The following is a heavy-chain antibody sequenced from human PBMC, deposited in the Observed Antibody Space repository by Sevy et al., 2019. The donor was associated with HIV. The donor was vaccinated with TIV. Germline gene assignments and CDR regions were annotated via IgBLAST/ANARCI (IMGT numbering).Heavy chain of an antibody. CDR3: AKASRSIAARGLDY. D-gene: IGHD6-6*01. CDR1: GISFSSYG. CDR2: ISNDGSDK. J-gene: IGHJ4*02. Sequence: GGSLRLSCAASGISFSSYGMHWVRQAPGKGLEGVAVISNDGSDKYYGDSVKGRFTVSRDNSKNTLYLQMNSLRGEDTAVYYYAKASRSIAARGLDYWGQGTLVTVSS. V-gene: IGHV3-30*18.